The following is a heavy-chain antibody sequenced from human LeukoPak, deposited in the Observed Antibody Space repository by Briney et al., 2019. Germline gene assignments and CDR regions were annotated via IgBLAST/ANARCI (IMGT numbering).Heavy chain of an antibody. Sequence: PSETLSLTCAVYGGSFSGYYWSWLRQPPGKGLEWTGEINHSGSTNYNPSLTSRVTISVDTSKNQFSLKLSSVTAADTAVYYCASVGPYNWFDPWGQGTLVTVSS. V-gene: IGHV4-34*01. CDR3: ASVGPYNWFDP. J-gene: IGHJ5*02. CDR2: INHSGST. CDR1: GGSFSGYY.